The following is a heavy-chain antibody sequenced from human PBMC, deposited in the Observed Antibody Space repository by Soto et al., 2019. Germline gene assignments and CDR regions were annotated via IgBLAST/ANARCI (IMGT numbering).Heavy chain of an antibody. CDR3: ARGSGLSGGFDP. CDR1: GGSISSGGYY. CDR2: IYYSGST. D-gene: IGHD3-16*02. V-gene: IGHV4-31*03. J-gene: IGHJ5*02. Sequence: KTSETLSLTCTVSGGSISSGGYYWSWIRQHPGKGLEWIGYIYYSGSTYYNPSLKSRVTISVDTSKNQFSLKLSSVTAADTAVYYCARGSGLSGGFDPWGQGTLVTVSS.